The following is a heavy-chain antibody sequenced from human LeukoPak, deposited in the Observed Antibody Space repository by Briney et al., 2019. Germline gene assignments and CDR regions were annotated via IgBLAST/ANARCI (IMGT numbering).Heavy chain of an antibody. J-gene: IGHJ4*02. V-gene: IGHV1-24*01. CDR1: GYTLIELS. Sequence: VASVKVSCKVSGYTLIELSMHWVRQAPGKGLEWMGGFDPEDGETIYAQKFQGRVTMTEDTSTDTAYMELSSLRSEDTAVYCCATDLSGSHFDYWGQGTLVTVSS. CDR2: FDPEDGET. D-gene: IGHD1-26*01. CDR3: ATDLSGSHFDY.